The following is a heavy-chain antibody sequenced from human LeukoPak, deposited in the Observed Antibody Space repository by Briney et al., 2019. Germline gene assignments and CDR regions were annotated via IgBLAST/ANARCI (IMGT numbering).Heavy chain of an antibody. Sequence: SVKVSCKASGGTFSSYAISWVRQAPGQGLEWMGGIIPIFGTANYAQKFQGRVTITADESTSTAYMELSSLRSEDTAVYYCARDCSSTSCYNYYYYGMDVWGQGTTVTVSS. D-gene: IGHD2-2*02. CDR2: IIPIFGTA. J-gene: IGHJ6*02. CDR1: GGTFSSYA. V-gene: IGHV1-69*01. CDR3: ARDCSSTSCYNYYYYGMDV.